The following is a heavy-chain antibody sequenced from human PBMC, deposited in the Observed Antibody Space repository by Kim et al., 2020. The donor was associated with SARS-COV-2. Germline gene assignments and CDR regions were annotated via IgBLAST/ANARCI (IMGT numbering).Heavy chain of an antibody. J-gene: IGHJ4*02. CDR2: VYNSGTT. CDR1: GVSISTNYHY. Sequence: SETLSLTCPVSGVSISTNYHYWGWVRQPPGKGLEWIGSVYNSGTTYYNPSLKSRVTISGDTSKNQFSLNMRSVTAADTAVYYCACNVGSTPDYYFDYWGRGALVTVSS. D-gene: IGHD1-26*01. V-gene: IGHV4-39*07. CDR3: ACNVGSTPDYYFDY.